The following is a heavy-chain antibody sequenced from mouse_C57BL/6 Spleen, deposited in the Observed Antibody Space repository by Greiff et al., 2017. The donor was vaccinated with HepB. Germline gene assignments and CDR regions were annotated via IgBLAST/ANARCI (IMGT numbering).Heavy chain of an antibody. V-gene: IGHV1-15*01. CDR3: TKEGYSNYEAY. CDR2: IDPETGGT. Sequence: QVQLQQSGAELVRPGASVTLSCKASGYTFTDYEMHWVKQTPVHGLEWIGAIDPETGGTAYNQKFKGKAILTADKSSSTAYMELRSLTSEDSAVYYWTKEGYSNYEAYWGQGTLVTVSA. D-gene: IGHD2-5*01. J-gene: IGHJ3*01. CDR1: GYTFTDYE.